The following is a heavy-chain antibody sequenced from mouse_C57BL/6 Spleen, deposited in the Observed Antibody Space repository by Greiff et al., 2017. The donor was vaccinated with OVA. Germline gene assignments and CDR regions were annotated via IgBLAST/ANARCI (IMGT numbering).Heavy chain of an antibody. CDR3: AREPYDYDGAMDY. D-gene: IGHD2-4*01. CDR1: GFSLTSYG. V-gene: IGHV2-6*03. J-gene: IGHJ4*01. CDR2: IWSDGST. Sequence: QVQLQQSGPGLVAPSQSLSITCTVSGFSLTSYGVHWVRQPPGKGLEWLVVIWSDGSTTDNSALKSRLSISKDNSKSQVFLKMNSLQTDDTAMYYCAREPYDYDGAMDYWGQGTSVTVSS.